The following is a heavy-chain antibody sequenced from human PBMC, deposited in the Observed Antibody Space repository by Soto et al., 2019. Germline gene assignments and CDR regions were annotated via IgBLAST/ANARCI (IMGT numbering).Heavy chain of an antibody. CDR2: ISSSSSYT. J-gene: IGHJ4*02. CDR1: GFTFSDYY. D-gene: IGHD2-21*01. CDR3: AREYSLAQFDY. V-gene: IGHV3-11*06. Sequence: GGSLRLSCAASGFTFSDYYMSWIRQAPGKGLEWVSYISSSSSYTNYADSVKGRFTISRDNAKNSLYPQMNSLRAEDTAVYYCAREYSLAQFDYWGQGTLVTVSS.